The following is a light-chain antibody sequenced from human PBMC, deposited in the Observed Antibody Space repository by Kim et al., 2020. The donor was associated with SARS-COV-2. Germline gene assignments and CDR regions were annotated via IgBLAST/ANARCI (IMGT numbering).Light chain of an antibody. Sequence: SPGERATLSCRASQSVSSRYLAWYQQKPGQAPRLLISGAFSRATGITDRFSGSGSGTDFTLTISRLEPEDFAVYYCQQYGSSPPYTFGQGTKLEI. CDR3: QQYGSSPPYT. CDR1: QSVSSRY. V-gene: IGKV3-20*01. CDR2: GAF. J-gene: IGKJ2*01.